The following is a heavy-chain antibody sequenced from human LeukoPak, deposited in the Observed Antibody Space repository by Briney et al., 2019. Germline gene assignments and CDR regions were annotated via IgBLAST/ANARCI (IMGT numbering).Heavy chain of an antibody. J-gene: IGHJ4*02. V-gene: IGHV4-34*01. D-gene: IGHD4-17*01. CDR3: ATTRTYYGDPHFDY. CDR2: INHRGST. Sequence: SETLSLTCGVYGGSFSGFYWSWIRQPPGEGLEWIGEINHRGSTEYNPSLKSRVTISLDTSKNQFSLRLWSVTAADTAVYYCATTRTYYGDPHFDYWGQGTLVTVSS. CDR1: GGSFSGFY.